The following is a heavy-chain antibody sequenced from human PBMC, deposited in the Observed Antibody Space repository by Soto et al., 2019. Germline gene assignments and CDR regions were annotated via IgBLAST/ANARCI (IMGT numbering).Heavy chain of an antibody. CDR1: GYTFTGYY. CDR3: ARDLVLRRRDSGSYGHPYYGMDV. V-gene: IGHV1-2*04. J-gene: IGHJ6*02. CDR2: INPNSGGT. Sequence: ASVKVSSKASGYTFTGYYMHWVRQAPGQGLEWMGWINPNSGGTNYAQKFQGWVTMTRDTSISTAYMELSRLRSDDTAVYYCARDLVLRRRDSGSYGHPYYGMDVWGQGTTVTVSS. D-gene: IGHD1-26*01.